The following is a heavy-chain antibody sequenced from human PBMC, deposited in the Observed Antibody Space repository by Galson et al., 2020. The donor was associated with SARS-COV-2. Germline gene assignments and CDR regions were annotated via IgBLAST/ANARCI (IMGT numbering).Heavy chain of an antibody. V-gene: IGHV3-33*01. CDR2: IWHDGSRQ. CDR3: VKLDAAAGTATFDY. Sequence: GGSLRLSCVGSGFRFNNYGMAWVRQAPGKGPEWVAVIWHDGSRQFYGDDLEGRFIISRDNSKNTVYLQLHRMTSEDTSVYYCVKLDAAAGTATFDYWGLGTLVTVSS. CDR1: GFRFNNYG. J-gene: IGHJ4*02. D-gene: IGHD6-13*01.